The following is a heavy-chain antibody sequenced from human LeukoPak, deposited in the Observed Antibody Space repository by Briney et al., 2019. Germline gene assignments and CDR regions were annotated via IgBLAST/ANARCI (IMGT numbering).Heavy chain of an antibody. J-gene: IGHJ4*02. V-gene: IGHV4-4*02. D-gene: IGHD1-26*01. Sequence: SETLSLTCAVSGGSISSSNWWSWVRQPPGKGLEWIGEIYHSGSTNYNPSLKSRVTISVDTSKNQFSLKLNSVTAADTALYYCARIYSGSGVTFDRWGQGTLVTVSS. CDR2: IYHSGST. CDR1: GGSISSSNW. CDR3: ARIYSGSGVTFDR.